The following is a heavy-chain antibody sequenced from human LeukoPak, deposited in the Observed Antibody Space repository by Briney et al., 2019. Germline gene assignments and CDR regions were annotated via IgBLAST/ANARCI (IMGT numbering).Heavy chain of an antibody. J-gene: IGHJ4*02. V-gene: IGHV5-51*01. CDR1: GYSFTSYW. Sequence: GESLKISCKGSGYSFTSYWIGWVRQMPGKGLEWMGIIYPGDSDTRYSPSFQGQVTITADKSISTAYLQWSSLKASDTAMYYCARRGVDTAMDSTLLYYFDYWGQGTLVTVSS. D-gene: IGHD5-18*01. CDR3: ARRGVDTAMDSTLLYYFDY. CDR2: IYPGDSDT.